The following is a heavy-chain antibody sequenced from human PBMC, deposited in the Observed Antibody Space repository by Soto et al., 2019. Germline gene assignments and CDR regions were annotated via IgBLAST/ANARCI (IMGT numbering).Heavy chain of an antibody. CDR3: TRDDSGLGIDY. CDR2: IPSDGRDV. V-gene: IGHV3-74*01. D-gene: IGHD1-26*01. J-gene: IGHJ4*02. Sequence: GGSLRLSCEASGFNLRDFWMHWVRQPPGKGPEWVSNIPSDGRDVSYADSVRGRFTISRDDARNTPYLQMSDLRVEDTAIYYCTRDDSGLGIDYWGQGTQVTVSS. CDR1: GFNLRDFW.